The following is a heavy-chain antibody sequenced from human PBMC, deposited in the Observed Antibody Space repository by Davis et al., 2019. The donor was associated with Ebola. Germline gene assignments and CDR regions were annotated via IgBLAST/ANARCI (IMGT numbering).Heavy chain of an antibody. CDR1: GYTFTGYY. D-gene: IGHD2-2*01. Sequence: ASVKVSCKASGYTFTGYYMHWVRQAPGQGLEWMGWINPNSGGTNYAQKFQGWVTMTRDTSISTAYMELSRLRSDDTAVYYCARGAPAAELIIRDWFDPWGQGTLVTVSS. CDR2: INPNSGGT. V-gene: IGHV1-2*04. J-gene: IGHJ5*02. CDR3: ARGAPAAELIIRDWFDP.